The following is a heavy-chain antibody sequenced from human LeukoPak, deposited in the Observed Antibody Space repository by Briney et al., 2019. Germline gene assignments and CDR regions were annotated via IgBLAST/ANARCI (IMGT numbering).Heavy chain of an antibody. CDR2: IYYSGST. CDR3: ARVGSSTNGEIDY. J-gene: IGHJ4*02. V-gene: IGHV4-39*07. D-gene: IGHD2-2*01. CDR1: GGSISSSYYY. Sequence: SETLSLTCTVSGGSISSSYYYWGWIRQPPGTGLEWIGSIYYSGSTIYNPSLKSRVTISVDTSKNQFSLKLSSVTAADTAVYYCARVGSSTNGEIDYWGQGTLVTVSS.